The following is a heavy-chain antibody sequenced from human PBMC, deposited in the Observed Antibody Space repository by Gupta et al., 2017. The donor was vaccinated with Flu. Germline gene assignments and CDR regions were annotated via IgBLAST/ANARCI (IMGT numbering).Heavy chain of an antibody. Sequence: YYWTWIRQPTGKGLEWIGENNQSGSTNYNPSLKSRVTRSIDTPKNQFSLKLTSVTAADTAVYYCARRGYYDGSGYYYDFDYWGQGTLVTVSS. CDR2: NNQSGST. V-gene: IGHV4-34*01. CDR3: ARRGYYDGSGYYYDFDY. J-gene: IGHJ4*02. CDR1: YY. D-gene: IGHD3-22*01.